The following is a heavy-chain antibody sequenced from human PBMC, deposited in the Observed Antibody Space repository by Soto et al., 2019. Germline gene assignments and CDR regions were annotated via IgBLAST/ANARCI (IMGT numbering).Heavy chain of an antibody. Sequence: SETLSLTCSVSGVTMSYGGYSWSWIRQPPGKGLEWIGYIYHSGSTYYNPSLKSRVTISVDRSKNQFSLKLSSVTAADTAVYYCARAAAEPHFDYWGQGTLVTVSS. V-gene: IGHV4-30-2*01. J-gene: IGHJ4*02. CDR2: IYHSGST. CDR1: GVTMSYGGYS. D-gene: IGHD6-13*01. CDR3: ARAAAEPHFDY.